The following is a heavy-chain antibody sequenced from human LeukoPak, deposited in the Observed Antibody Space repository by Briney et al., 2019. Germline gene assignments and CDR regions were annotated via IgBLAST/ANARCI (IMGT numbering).Heavy chain of an antibody. CDR3: ARGPIYCTNGVCSTYYYYGMDV. J-gene: IGHJ6*02. Sequence: SETLSLTCTVSGGSVSSGSYYWSWIRQPPGKGLEWIGYIYYSGSTNYNPSLKSRVTISVDTSKNQFSLKLSSVTAADTAVYYCARGPIYCTNGVCSTYYYYGMDVWGQGTTVTVSS. CDR2: IYYSGST. D-gene: IGHD2-8*01. V-gene: IGHV4-61*01. CDR1: GGSVSSGSYY.